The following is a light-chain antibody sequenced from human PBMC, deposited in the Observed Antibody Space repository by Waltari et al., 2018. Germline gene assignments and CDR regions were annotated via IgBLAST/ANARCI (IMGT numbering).Light chain of an antibody. V-gene: IGLV2-14*03. CDR3: SSYTSSITSI. Sequence: QSALTQPASVSGSPGQSITISCTGTSSDIGSYNFVSWYQQHPGQAPKLIIYDVNSRPSGGSNRFSGSKSGNTASLTISGLQAEDEADYYCSSYTSSITSIFGGGTKLTVL. CDR2: DVN. CDR1: SSDIGSYNF. J-gene: IGLJ2*01.